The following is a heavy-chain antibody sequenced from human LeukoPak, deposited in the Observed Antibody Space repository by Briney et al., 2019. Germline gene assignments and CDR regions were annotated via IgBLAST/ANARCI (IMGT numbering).Heavy chain of an antibody. D-gene: IGHD3-10*01. V-gene: IGHV3-21*01. CDR2: ISSSSTYT. CDR1: GFTFSSYN. Sequence: GGSLRLSCAASGFTFSSYNMNWARQAPGKGLEWVSSISSSSTYTYYADSVKGRFTISRDNAKNSLYLQMNSLRAEDTAVYYCARAISMVRGVDYWGQGTLVTVSS. CDR3: ARAISMVRGVDY. J-gene: IGHJ4*02.